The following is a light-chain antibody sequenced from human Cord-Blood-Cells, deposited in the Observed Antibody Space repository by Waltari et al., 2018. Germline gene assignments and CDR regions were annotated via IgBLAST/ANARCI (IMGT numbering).Light chain of an antibody. Sequence: EIVLTQSPGTLSLSPGERATLSCRASQSVSSSYLARYQQKPVQAPRLLIYGASSRSTGIPDRFSGSGSGTDFTLTISRLEPEDFAVYYCQQYGSSPPLTFGGGTKVEIK. CDR2: GAS. J-gene: IGKJ4*01. CDR3: QQYGSSPPLT. CDR1: QSVSSSY. V-gene: IGKV3-20*01.